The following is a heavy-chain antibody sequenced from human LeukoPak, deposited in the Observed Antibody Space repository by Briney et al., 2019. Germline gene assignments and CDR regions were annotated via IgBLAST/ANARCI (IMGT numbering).Heavy chain of an antibody. V-gene: IGHV6-1*01. CDR3: AREDLGAAYFDF. J-gene: IGHJ4*02. Sequence: SQTLSLTCAISGDSVSTNNVAWNWIRQSPSRGLEWLGRTYYRSKWYNDYAVSVKSRIIINPDTSKNQFSLQLNSVTPDDTAVYDCAREDLGAAYFDFWGQGTLVTVSS. CDR1: GDSVSTNNVA. CDR2: TYYRSKWYN. D-gene: IGHD3-16*01.